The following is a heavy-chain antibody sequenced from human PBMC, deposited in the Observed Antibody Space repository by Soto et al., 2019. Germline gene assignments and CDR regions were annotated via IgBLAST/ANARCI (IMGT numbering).Heavy chain of an antibody. CDR1: GGTSHTYT. CDR3: ATRRSYSGSYCFDY. J-gene: IGHJ4*02. CDR2: IIPKYDSV. V-gene: IGHV1-69*06. Sequence: QVQLVQSGAEVKKPGSSVKVSCEAFGGTSHTYTINWVRQAPGQGLEWIGQIIPKYDSVNYAQSFQGRVTIIADKSTNTAYKELSSLRSEDTALYYCATRRSYSGSYCFDYWGQGTLVSVSS. D-gene: IGHD1-26*01.